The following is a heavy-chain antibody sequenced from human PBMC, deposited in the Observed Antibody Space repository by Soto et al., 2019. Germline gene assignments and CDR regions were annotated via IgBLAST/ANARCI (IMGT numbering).Heavy chain of an antibody. D-gene: IGHD5-12*01. Sequence: SETLSLTCAVYGGSFSGYYWSWIRQPPGKGLEWIGEINHSGSTYYNPSLKSRVTISVDTSKNQFSLKLSSVTAADTAVYYCARESPYDSFDHWGQGTLVTVSS. CDR1: GGSFSGYY. CDR2: INHSGST. V-gene: IGHV4-34*01. J-gene: IGHJ4*02. CDR3: ARESPYDSFDH.